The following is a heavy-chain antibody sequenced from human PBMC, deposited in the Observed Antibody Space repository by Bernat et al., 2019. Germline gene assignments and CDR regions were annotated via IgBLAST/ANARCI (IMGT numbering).Heavy chain of an antibody. CDR3: ASEHRTTVTVVDDY. CDR1: GFTFSSYA. J-gene: IGHJ4*02. CDR2: ISYDGSNK. V-gene: IGHV3-30-3*01. Sequence: QVQLVESGGGVVQPGRSLRLSCAASGFTFSSYAMHWVRQAPGKGLEWVAVISYDGSNKYYADSVKGRFTISRDNSKNTLYLQMNSLRAEDTAVYYCASEHRTTVTVVDDYWGQGALVTVSS. D-gene: IGHD4-17*01.